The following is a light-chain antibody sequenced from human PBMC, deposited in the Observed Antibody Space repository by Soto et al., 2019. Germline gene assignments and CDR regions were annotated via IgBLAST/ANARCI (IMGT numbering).Light chain of an antibody. J-gene: IGKJ1*01. CDR1: HIISSY. CDR2: AAS. V-gene: IGKV1-39*01. Sequence: DIQMTQSPSSLSASVGDRFTITCRASHIISSYLNWYQQKPGKAPKLLIYAASSLQSGVPSRFSGSGSGTDFTLTISSLQPEDFATYYCQQSYSTPRFGQGTKVDIK. CDR3: QQSYSTPR.